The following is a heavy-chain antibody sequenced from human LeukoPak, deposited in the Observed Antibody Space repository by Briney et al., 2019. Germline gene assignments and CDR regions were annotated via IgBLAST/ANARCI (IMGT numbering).Heavy chain of an antibody. D-gene: IGHD4-17*01. V-gene: IGHV3-74*01. CDR2: INSDGSST. CDR3: ARGHYADYFDY. CDR1: GFTLSSYW. Sequence: PGGSLRLSCAASGFTLSSYWMHWVRQAPGKGLVWVSRINSDGSSTSYADSVKGRFTISRDNAKNTLYLQMNSLRAEDTAVYYCARGHYADYFDYWGQGTLVTVSS. J-gene: IGHJ4*02.